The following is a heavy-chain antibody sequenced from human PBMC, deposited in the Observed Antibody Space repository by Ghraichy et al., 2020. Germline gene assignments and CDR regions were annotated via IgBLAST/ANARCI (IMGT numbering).Heavy chain of an antibody. Sequence: GESLNISCKGSGYSFTSYWIGWVRQMPGKGLEWMGIIYPGDSDTRYSPSFQGQVTISADKSISTAYLQWSSLKASDTAMYYCARLPVGRPPYGDYKGAFDIWGQGTMVTVSS. V-gene: IGHV5-51*01. CDR3: ARLPVGRPPYGDYKGAFDI. D-gene: IGHD4-17*01. J-gene: IGHJ3*02. CDR1: GYSFTSYW. CDR2: IYPGDSDT.